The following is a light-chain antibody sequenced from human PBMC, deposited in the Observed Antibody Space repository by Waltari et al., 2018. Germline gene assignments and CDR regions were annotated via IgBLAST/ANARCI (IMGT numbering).Light chain of an antibody. Sequence: DIVMTQSPDSLAVSLGARATINCKSSQNVLYSSNNKNYLAWYQQKPGQPPKLLIYWASTRESGVPDRFSGSGSGTDFTLTISSLQAEDVAVYYCQQYYSTPWTFGQGTKVEIK. CDR2: WAS. J-gene: IGKJ1*01. CDR3: QQYYSTPWT. V-gene: IGKV4-1*01. CDR1: QNVLYSSNNKNY.